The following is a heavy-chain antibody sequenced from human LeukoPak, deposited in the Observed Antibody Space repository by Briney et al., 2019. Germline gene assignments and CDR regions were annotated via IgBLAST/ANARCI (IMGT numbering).Heavy chain of an antibody. D-gene: IGHD6-6*01. V-gene: IGHV4-4*07. CDR3: ARVPYEYSSSSYFDY. CDR1: GGSISSYY. CDR2: IYTSGST. J-gene: IGHJ4*02. Sequence: SETLSLTCTVSGGSISSYYWSWIRQPAGKGLEWIGRIYTSGSTNYNPSLKSRVTISVDTSKNQFSLKLSSVTAADTAVYYCARVPYEYSSSSYFDYWGQGTLVTVSS.